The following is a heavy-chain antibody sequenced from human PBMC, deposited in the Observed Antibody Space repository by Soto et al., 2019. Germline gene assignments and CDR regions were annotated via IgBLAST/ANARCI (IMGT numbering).Heavy chain of an antibody. J-gene: IGHJ4*01. CDR1: GGSISTSGYH. D-gene: IGHD6-19*01. CDR2: IDYSGST. V-gene: IGHV4-39*01. Sequence: QLQLQESGPGLVKPSETLSLTCTVYGGSISTSGYHWGWIRRPPGKGLEWIGTIDYSGSTNNNPPLKSRITISVDTSKNQLSLSLRSVTAADTAVYYCARRRFGSGEYFFDYWGHGILVTVSS. CDR3: ARRRFGSGEYFFDY.